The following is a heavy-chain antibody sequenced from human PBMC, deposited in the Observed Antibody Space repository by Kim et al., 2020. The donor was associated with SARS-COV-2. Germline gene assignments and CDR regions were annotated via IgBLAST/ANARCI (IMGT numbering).Heavy chain of an antibody. CDR3: ARAQLSVVGDYPAF. V-gene: IGHV1-2*06. J-gene: IGHJ4*02. CDR2: VNPNTGAS. CDR1: GYTFKDFA. D-gene: IGHD2-21*01. Sequence: ASVKVSCKTTGYTFKDFAIHWVRQAPGLGLEWVGRVNPNTGASFLAQRVQGRVTMTRDTSITTAYMELRGLTSDDTATYFCARAQLSVVGDYPAFWGQG.